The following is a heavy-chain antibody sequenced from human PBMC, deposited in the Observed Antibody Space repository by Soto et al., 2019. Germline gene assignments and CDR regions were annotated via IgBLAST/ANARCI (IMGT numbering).Heavy chain of an antibody. CDR1: GYTFTGYY. Sequence: ASVKVSCKASGYTFTGYYMHWVRQAPGQGLEWMGWINPYRGDTNYAQKFQGRVTMTRDTSISTVYMELSRLTSDDTAVYYCARVWITTYCHFWRHGTRVTVSS. CDR2: INPYRGDT. D-gene: IGHD3-16*01. CDR3: ARVWITTYCHF. V-gene: IGHV1-2*02. J-gene: IGHJ4*01.